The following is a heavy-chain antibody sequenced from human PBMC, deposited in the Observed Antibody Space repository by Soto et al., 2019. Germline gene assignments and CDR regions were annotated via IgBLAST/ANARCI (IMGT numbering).Heavy chain of an antibody. D-gene: IGHD3-10*01. CDR1: GFSLSTSGVG. Sequence: SGPTLVNPTQTLTLTCTFSGFSLSTSGVGVGWIRQPPGKALECLTIIYWDDDKRYSPSLKSRLTITKDTSKNQVVLTMTNMDPVDTATYYCAHIPNYYQYNWLDPWGQGTLVTVSS. CDR2: IYWDDDK. CDR3: AHIPNYYQYNWLDP. V-gene: IGHV2-5*02. J-gene: IGHJ5*02.